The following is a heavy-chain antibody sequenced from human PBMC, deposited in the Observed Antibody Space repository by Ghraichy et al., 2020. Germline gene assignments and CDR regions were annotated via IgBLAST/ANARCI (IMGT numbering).Heavy chain of an antibody. CDR1: GDSXSNNYW. J-gene: IGHJ4*02. CDR3: AKNLNWGFDY. Sequence: SETLSLTCAVSGDSXSNNYWWSWVRQPPGNGLEWIGEIYHSGSTNYNPSLKSRFTISLDKSMTQFSLKLISVTAADTAVYYCAKNLNWGFDYWGQGTLVTVSS. CDR2: IYHSGST. V-gene: IGHV4-4*02. D-gene: IGHD7-27*01.